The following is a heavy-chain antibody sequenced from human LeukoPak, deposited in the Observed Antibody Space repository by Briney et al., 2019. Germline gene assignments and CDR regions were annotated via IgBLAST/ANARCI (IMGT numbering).Heavy chain of an antibody. CDR3: ARGRLNWNYLAAWFV. CDR2: MNPNSGNT. CDR1: GYTFTSYD. Sequence: ASVKVSCKASGYTFTSYDINWVRQATGQGLEWMGWMNPNSGNTGYAQKFQGRVTITRNTSISTAYMELSSLRSEDTAVYYCARGRLNWNYLAAWFVWGKGTTVTVSS. D-gene: IGHD1-7*01. V-gene: IGHV1-8*03. J-gene: IGHJ6*04.